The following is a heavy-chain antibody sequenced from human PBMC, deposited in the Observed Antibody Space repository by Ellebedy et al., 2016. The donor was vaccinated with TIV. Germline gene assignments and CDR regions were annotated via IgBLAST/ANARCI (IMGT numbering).Heavy chain of an antibody. CDR3: ARYTVTTVDY. Sequence: AASLKVSCKASGYTFTTSYISWVRQPPGQGLDWMGIISPSGGSTTYAQKFQGRVTMTRDTSTSTVYLELSSLRSEDTAVYYCARYTVTTVDYWGQGTLVTVSS. V-gene: IGHV1-46*01. CDR2: ISPSGGST. J-gene: IGHJ4*02. D-gene: IGHD4-17*01. CDR1: GYTFTTSY.